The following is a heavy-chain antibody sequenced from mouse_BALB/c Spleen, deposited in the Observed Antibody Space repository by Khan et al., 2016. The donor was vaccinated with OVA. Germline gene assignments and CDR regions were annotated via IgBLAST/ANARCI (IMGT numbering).Heavy chain of an antibody. J-gene: IGHJ3*01. V-gene: IGHV3-2*02. CDR2: ITYSGST. Sequence: EVQLQESGPGLVKPSQSLSLTCTVSGYSTTSDYAWNWIRQFPGNKLEWVGYITYSGSTSYTPSLKSRISITRDTSKNQFFLHLNSVTTEDTATXYCTRGRAYWGQGTLVTVSA. CDR1: GYSTTSDYA. CDR3: TRGRAY. D-gene: IGHD3-3*01.